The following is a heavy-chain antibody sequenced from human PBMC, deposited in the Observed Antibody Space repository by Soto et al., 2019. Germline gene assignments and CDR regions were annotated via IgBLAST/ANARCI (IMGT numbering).Heavy chain of an antibody. Sequence: QVQLVESGGGVVQPGRSLRLSCAASGFTFSSYGMHWVRQAPGKGLEWVAVISYDGSNKYYADSVKGRFTISRDNSKNTLYLQMNSLRAEDTAVYYCAKWDHFDYWGHGTLVTVSS. CDR1: GFTFSSYG. CDR3: AKWDHFDY. CDR2: ISYDGSNK. V-gene: IGHV3-30*18. J-gene: IGHJ4*01. D-gene: IGHD1-26*01.